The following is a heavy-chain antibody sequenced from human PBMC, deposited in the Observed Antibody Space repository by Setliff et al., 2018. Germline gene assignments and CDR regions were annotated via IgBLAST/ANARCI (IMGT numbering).Heavy chain of an antibody. CDR1: GYTLTELS. V-gene: IGHV1-24*01. CDR3: ARVSQYSSGWYYYYYGMDV. D-gene: IGHD6-19*01. J-gene: IGHJ6*02. Sequence: ASVKVSCKVSGYTLTELSMHWVRQAPGKGLEWMGGFDPEDGETIYAQKFQGRVTITADESTSTAYMELSSLRSEDTAVYYCARVSQYSSGWYYYYYGMDVWGQGTTVTVSS. CDR2: FDPEDGET.